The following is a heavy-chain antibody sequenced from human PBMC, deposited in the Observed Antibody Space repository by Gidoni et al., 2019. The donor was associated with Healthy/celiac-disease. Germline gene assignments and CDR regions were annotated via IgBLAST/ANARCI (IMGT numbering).Heavy chain of an antibody. Sequence: VQLVQSGAEVKKPGSAVKVSCKDSGGTFSSYAISWVRQAPGQGLEWMGGIIPICGTANDAQKFQGRVTITADESTSTAYMELSSLRSEDTAVYYCARGSGSYSGGDYYYYGMDVWGQGTTVTVSS. CDR2: IIPICGTA. D-gene: IGHD1-26*01. V-gene: IGHV1-69*01. CDR3: ARGSGSYSGGDYYYYGMDV. J-gene: IGHJ6*02. CDR1: GGTFSSYA.